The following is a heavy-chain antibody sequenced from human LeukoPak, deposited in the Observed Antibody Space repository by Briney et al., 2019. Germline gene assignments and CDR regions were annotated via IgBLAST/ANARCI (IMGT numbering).Heavy chain of an antibody. CDR1: GYTFTSYD. D-gene: IGHD3-16*01. V-gene: IGHV1-8*01. CDR3: ARKGETSNTDY. Sequence: GASVKVSCKASGYTFTSYDINWVRQATGQGLEWMGWMNPSSGNTGYAQKFQGRVTITRNTSISTAYMELSSLRSEDTAVYYCARKGETSNTDYWGQGTLVTVSS. J-gene: IGHJ4*02. CDR2: MNPSSGNT.